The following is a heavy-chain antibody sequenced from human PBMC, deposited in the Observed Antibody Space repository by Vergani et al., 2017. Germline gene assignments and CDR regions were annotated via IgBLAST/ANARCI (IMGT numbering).Heavy chain of an antibody. CDR2: IVGSGGRT. CDR1: GFNFSSHA. Sequence: EVQLLESGGGWVQPGGSLRLSCAASGFNFSSHAMTWVRQAPGKGLEWVSAIVGSGGRTYYADSVKGRFTISRDNAKNTLYLQLNSLRADDTAVYYCAKSRGYYSTDGFDIWGQGTMVTVSS. J-gene: IGHJ3*02. CDR3: AKSRGYYSTDGFDI. V-gene: IGHV3-23*01. D-gene: IGHD2-15*01.